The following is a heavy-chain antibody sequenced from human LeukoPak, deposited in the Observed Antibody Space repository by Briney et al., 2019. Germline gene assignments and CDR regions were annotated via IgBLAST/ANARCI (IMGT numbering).Heavy chain of an antibody. CDR2: ISCYNGDT. J-gene: IGHJ4*02. V-gene: IGHV1-18*01. Sequence: ASVKVSCKASGYTFNKYGISWVRQAPGQGLEWMGWISCYNGDTRYAQKFQGRVTMTKDTSTSTVHMELRSLRSDDTAVYYCARDPSNTSGYYVYHDYWGQGALVTV. D-gene: IGHD6-19*01. CDR1: GYTFNKYG. CDR3: ARDPSNTSGYYVYHDY.